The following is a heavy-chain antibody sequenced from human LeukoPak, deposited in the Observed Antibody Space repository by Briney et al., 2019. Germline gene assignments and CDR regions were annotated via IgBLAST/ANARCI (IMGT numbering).Heavy chain of an antibody. CDR2: ISYDGSNK. CDR1: GFTFSSYG. CDR3: AKVFRDGYNYPFDY. Sequence: PGGSLRLSCAAPGFTFSSYGMHWVRQAPGKGLEWVAVISYDGSNKYYADSVKGRFTISRDNSKNTLYLQMNSLRAEDTAVYYCAKVFRDGYNYPFDYWGQGTLVTVSS. J-gene: IGHJ4*02. D-gene: IGHD5-24*01. V-gene: IGHV3-30*18.